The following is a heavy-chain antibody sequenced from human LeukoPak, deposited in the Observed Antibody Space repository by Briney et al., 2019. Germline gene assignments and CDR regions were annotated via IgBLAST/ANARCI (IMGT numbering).Heavy chain of an antibody. CDR2: IYPGDSDT. Sequence: GESLKISCKASGYRFSSYWIGWVRQMPGKGLEYMGIIYPGDSDTRYSPSFQGQVTISADKSINTAYLQWSSLKASDTATYYCARHQVPYSSSSASAYWGRGTLVTVSS. J-gene: IGHJ4*02. V-gene: IGHV5-51*01. D-gene: IGHD6-6*01. CDR3: ARHQVPYSSSSASAY. CDR1: GYRFSSYW.